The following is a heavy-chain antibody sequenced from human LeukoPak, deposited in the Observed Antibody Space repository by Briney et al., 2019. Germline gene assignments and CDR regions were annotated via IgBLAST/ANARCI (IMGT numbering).Heavy chain of an antibody. D-gene: IGHD6-19*01. CDR1: GGSISSYY. Sequence: SETLSLTCTVSGGSISSYYWSWIRQPPGKGLEWIGYIYYSGSTNYNPSLKSRVTISVDTSKNQFSLKLSSVTAADTAVYYCARAVIVAGTLYFDCWGQGTLVTVSS. J-gene: IGHJ4*02. CDR3: ARAVIVAGTLYFDC. V-gene: IGHV4-59*01. CDR2: IYYSGST.